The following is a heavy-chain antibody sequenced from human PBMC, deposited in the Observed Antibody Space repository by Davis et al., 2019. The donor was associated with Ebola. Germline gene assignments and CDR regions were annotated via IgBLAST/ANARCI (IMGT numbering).Heavy chain of an antibody. Sequence: MPSETLSLTCAVSGGSISSSNWWSWVRQPPGKGLEWIGEIYHSGSTNYNPSLKSRVTISVDTSKNQFSLKLSSVTAADTAVYYCARGRVRLAARPYYYYGMDVWGQGTTVTVSS. D-gene: IGHD6-6*01. CDR1: GGSISSSNW. J-gene: IGHJ6*02. CDR2: IYHSGST. CDR3: ARGRVRLAARPYYYYGMDV. V-gene: IGHV4-4*02.